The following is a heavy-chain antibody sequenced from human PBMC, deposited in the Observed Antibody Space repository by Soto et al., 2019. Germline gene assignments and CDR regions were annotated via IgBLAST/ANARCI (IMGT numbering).Heavy chain of an antibody. CDR3: AGDRGYNWGYGWFDP. Sequence: QVQLVQSGAEVKKPGASVKVSCKASGYTFTSYGISWVRQAPGQGLEWMGRISPYNGNTNYAQKLQGRVTMTTDTTTSTADMALRSLRSDDTAVYYCAGDRGYNWGYGWFDPWGPGTLVTVSS. V-gene: IGHV1-18*01. CDR1: GYTFTSYG. CDR2: ISPYNGNT. J-gene: IGHJ5*02. D-gene: IGHD1-20*01.